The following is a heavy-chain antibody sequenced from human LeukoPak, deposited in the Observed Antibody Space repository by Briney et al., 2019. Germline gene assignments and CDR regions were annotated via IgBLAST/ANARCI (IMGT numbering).Heavy chain of an antibody. CDR3: AKGMVRGVIPPNDY. CDR1: GFTFSSYS. CDR2: VSSSSTTT. D-gene: IGHD3-10*01. Sequence: GGSLRLSCTASGFTFSSYSMNWVRQAPGKGLEWVSFVSSSSTTTYYADSVKGRFTISRDNAKNSLYLQMNSLTDEDTAVYYCAKGMVRGVIPPNDYWGQGTLVTVSS. V-gene: IGHV3-48*02. J-gene: IGHJ4*02.